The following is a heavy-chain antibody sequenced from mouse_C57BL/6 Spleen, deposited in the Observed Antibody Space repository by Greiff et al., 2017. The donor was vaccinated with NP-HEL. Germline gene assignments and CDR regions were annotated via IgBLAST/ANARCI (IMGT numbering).Heavy chain of an antibody. J-gene: IGHJ3*01. CDR2: IYPRSGNT. CDR3: ARRTYYDYDGAWFAY. CDR1: GYTFTSYG. Sequence: QVQLQQSGAELARPGASVKLSCKASGYTFTSYGISWVKQRTGQGLEWIGEIYPRSGNTYYNEKFKGKATLTADKSSSTAYMELRSLTSEDSAVYFCARRTYYDYDGAWFAYWGQGTLVTVSA. V-gene: IGHV1-81*01. D-gene: IGHD2-4*01.